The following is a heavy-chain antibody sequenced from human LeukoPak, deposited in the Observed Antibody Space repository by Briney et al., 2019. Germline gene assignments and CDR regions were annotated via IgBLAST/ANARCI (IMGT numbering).Heavy chain of an antibody. J-gene: IGHJ6*03. D-gene: IGHD1-26*01. V-gene: IGHV1-8*01. CDR3: ARGLGSGSYWSYLYYYYYMDV. CDR2: MNPNSGNT. Sequence: GASVKVSCKASGYTFTSYDINWVRQATGQGLEWMGWMNPNSGNTGYAQKFQGRVTMTRNTSISTAYMELSSLRSEDTAVYYCARGLGSGSYWSYLYYYYYMDVWGKGTTVTISS. CDR1: GYTFTSYD.